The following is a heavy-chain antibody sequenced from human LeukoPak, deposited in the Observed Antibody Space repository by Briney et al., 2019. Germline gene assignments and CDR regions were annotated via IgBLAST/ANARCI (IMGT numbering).Heavy chain of an antibody. V-gene: IGHV3-23*01. CDR3: AAISSYYYMDV. CDR2: ISGSGAGT. CDR1: GFTFSSYG. J-gene: IGHJ6*03. D-gene: IGHD2-21*01. Sequence: GGSLRLSCAASGFTFSSYGMSWVRQAPGKGLEWVSGISGSGAGTHYADSVKGRFTISRDNSENTLYLQMNSLRAEDTAVYYCAAISSYYYMDVWGKGTTVTVSS.